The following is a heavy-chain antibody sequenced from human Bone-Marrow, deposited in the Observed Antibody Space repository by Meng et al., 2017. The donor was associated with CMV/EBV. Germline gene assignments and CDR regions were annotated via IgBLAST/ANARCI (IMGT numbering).Heavy chain of an antibody. V-gene: IGHV3-23*01. CDR3: AIFSGSYYSYGMDV. CDR1: GFTFSSYA. Sequence: GESLKISCAASGFTFSSYAMSWVRQAPGKGLEWVSAISGSGGSTYYADSVKGRFTISRDNSKNTLYLQMNSLRAEDTAVYYCAIFSGSYYSYGMDVWGQGKTV. J-gene: IGHJ6*02. CDR2: ISGSGGST. D-gene: IGHD1-26*01.